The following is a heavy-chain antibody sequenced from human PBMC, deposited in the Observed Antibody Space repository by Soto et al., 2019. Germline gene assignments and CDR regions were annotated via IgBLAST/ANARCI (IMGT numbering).Heavy chain of an antibody. J-gene: IGHJ4*02. CDR1: GFTFSSYW. CDR3: ASTLDDSSGYYYIY. CDR2: IKQDGSEK. V-gene: IGHV3-7*01. D-gene: IGHD3-22*01. Sequence: GGSLRLSCAASGFTFSSYWMSWVRQAPGKGLEWVANIKQDGSEKYYVDSVKGRFTISRDNAKNSLYLQMNSLRAEDTAVYYSASTLDDSSGYYYIYWGQGTLVTVS.